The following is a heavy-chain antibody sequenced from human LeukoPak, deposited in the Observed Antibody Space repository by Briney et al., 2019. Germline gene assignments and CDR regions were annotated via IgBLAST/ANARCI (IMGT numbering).Heavy chain of an antibody. V-gene: IGHV3-7*01. CDR3: ARGRYFDWLSQPLFDY. J-gene: IGHJ4*02. CDR2: IKQDGSEK. D-gene: IGHD3-9*01. Sequence: GGSLRLSCAASGFTFSSYWMSGVRQAPGKGLEWVANIKQDGSEKYYVDSVKGRFTISRDNAKNSLYLQMNSLRAEDTAVYYCARGRYFDWLSQPLFDYWGQGTLVTVSS. CDR1: GFTFSSYW.